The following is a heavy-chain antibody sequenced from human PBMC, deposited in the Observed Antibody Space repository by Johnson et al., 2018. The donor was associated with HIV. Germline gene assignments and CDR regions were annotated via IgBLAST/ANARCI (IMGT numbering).Heavy chain of an antibody. V-gene: IGHV3-20*04. CDR1: GFTFDDYG. Sequence: EVQLVESGGGLVKPGGSQRLSCAASGFTFDDYGMSWVRQAPGKGLEWVSGINWNGGSTAYGDSVKGRFTISRDNSKNTLYLQMGSLRAEDMAVYYCAREGGGHDYGDREAFDIWGQGTMVTVSS. CDR2: INWNGGST. D-gene: IGHD4-17*01. J-gene: IGHJ3*02. CDR3: AREGGGHDYGDREAFDI.